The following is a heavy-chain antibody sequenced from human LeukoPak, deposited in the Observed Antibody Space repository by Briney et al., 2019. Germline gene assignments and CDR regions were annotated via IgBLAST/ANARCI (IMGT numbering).Heavy chain of an antibody. D-gene: IGHD2-2*01. CDR3: AREKAYCSSTSCYSYFQH. CDR1: GGSTSSYC. V-gene: IGHV4-59*01. Sequence: TSETLSLTCTVSGGSTSSYCWSWIRQPPGKGLEWIGYIYYSGSTDYNPSLKSRVTISVDTSKNQFSLKLSSVTAADTAVYYCAREKAYCSSTSCYSYFQHWGQGTLVTVSS. J-gene: IGHJ1*01. CDR2: IYYSGST.